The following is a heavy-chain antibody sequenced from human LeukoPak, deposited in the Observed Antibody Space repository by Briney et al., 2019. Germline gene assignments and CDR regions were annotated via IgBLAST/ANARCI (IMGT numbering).Heavy chain of an antibody. CDR2: IYYSGST. CDR3: ARARGYGSGLDY. V-gene: IGHV4-59*01. Sequence: KPSETLSLTCIVSGGSISSYYWSWIRQPPGKGLEWIGYIYYSGSTNYNPSLKSRVTISVDTSKNQFSLKLSSVTAADTAVYYCARARGYGSGLDYWGQGTLVTVSS. D-gene: IGHD3-10*01. J-gene: IGHJ4*02. CDR1: GGSISSYY.